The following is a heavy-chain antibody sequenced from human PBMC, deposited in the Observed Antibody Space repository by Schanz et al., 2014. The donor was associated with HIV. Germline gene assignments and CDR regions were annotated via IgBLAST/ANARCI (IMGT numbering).Heavy chain of an antibody. CDR1: GGTFSNYA. Sequence: QVQLVQSGAEVKMPGSSVKVSCKASGGTFSNYAMTWVRQAPGQGLEWMAGIIPIIGTANYAQRFQGRLTITADKSTNPVYMDLSNLAYEDTAVYFCVRGVIYSVPGSYYNYFDYWGQGSLVTVSS. CDR3: VRGVIYSVPGSYYNYFDY. D-gene: IGHD3-10*01. V-gene: IGHV1-69*06. J-gene: IGHJ4*02. CDR2: IIPIIGTA.